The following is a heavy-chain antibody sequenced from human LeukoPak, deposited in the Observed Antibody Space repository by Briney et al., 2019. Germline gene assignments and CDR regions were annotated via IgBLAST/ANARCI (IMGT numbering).Heavy chain of an antibody. CDR2: IYTSGST. V-gene: IGHV4-4*07. Sequence: SETLSLTCTVYGGSISSYYWSWIRQPAGKGLEWIGRIYTSGSTNYNPSLKSRVTMSVDTSKNQFSLKLSSVTAADTAVYYCAKQSIAASFDPWGQGTLVTVSS. CDR1: GGSISSYY. CDR3: AKQSIAASFDP. D-gene: IGHD6-6*01. J-gene: IGHJ5*02.